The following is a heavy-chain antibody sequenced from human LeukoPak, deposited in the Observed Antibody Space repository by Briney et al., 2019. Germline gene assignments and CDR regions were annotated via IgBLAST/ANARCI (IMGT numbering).Heavy chain of an antibody. Sequence: ASVKVSCKASGYTFSSFAMNWVRQAPGQGLEWMGWINTNTGNPTYAQGFTGRFVFSLDISVSTAYLQISGLKTEDTAVYYCARDYGDYVLGYWGQGTLVTVSS. CDR2: INTNTGNP. D-gene: IGHD4-17*01. CDR1: GYTFSSFA. V-gene: IGHV7-4-1*02. CDR3: ARDYGDYVLGY. J-gene: IGHJ4*02.